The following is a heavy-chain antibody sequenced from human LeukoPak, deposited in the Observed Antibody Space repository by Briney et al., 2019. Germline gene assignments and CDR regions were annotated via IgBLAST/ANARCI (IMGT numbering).Heavy chain of an antibody. CDR1: GGSFSGYY. Sequence: PSETLSLTCAVYGGSFSGYYWSWIRQPPGKGLEWIGEINHSGSTNYNPSLKSRVTISVDTSKNPFSLKLSSVTAADTAVYYCAGGRGGIAAAGTPFDYWGQGTLVTVSS. J-gene: IGHJ4*02. V-gene: IGHV4-34*01. D-gene: IGHD6-13*01. CDR3: AGGRGGIAAAGTPFDY. CDR2: INHSGST.